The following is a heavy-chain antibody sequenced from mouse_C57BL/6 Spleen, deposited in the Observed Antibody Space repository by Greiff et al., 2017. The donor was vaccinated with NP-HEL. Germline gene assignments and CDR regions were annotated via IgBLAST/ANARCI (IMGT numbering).Heavy chain of an antibody. CDR1: GYNFTTYP. J-gene: IGHJ1*03. Sequence: VQLQQSGAELVKPGASVKMSCKASGYNFTTYPIEWMKQNHGKSLEWIGNFHPYNDDTKYTEKFKGKATLTVETSSSSVYLELKRLTSDDAAVDYCSRAMYYYGSSPYWYFDVWGTGTTVTVSS. D-gene: IGHD1-1*01. CDR3: SRAMYYYGSSPYWYFDV. CDR2: FHPYNDDT. V-gene: IGHV1-47*01.